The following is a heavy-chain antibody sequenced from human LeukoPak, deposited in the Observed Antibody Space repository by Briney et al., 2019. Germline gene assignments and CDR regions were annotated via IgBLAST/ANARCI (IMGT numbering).Heavy chain of an antibody. J-gene: IGHJ5*02. D-gene: IGHD3-10*01. V-gene: IGHV4-38-2*02. CDR1: GYSISSGYY. CDR3: AGQRITMVRGVIRGNWFDP. Sequence: SETLSLTCTVSGYSISSGYYWGWIRQPPGKGLEWIGSIYHSGSTYYNPSLKSRVTRSVDTSKNQFSLKLSSMTAADTAVYYCAGQRITMVRGVIRGNWFDPWGQGTLVTVSS. CDR2: IYHSGST.